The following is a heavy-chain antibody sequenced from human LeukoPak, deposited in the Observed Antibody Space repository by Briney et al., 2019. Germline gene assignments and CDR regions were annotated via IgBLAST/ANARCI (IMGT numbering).Heavy chain of an antibody. Sequence: GGSLRLSCAASGFTFSSYSMNWARQAPGKGLEWVSYISSSSSTIYYADSVKGRFTISRDNAKNSLYLQMNSLRAEDTAVYYCARDHGIAAADPGFDYWGQGTLVTVSS. V-gene: IGHV3-48*04. D-gene: IGHD6-13*01. J-gene: IGHJ4*02. CDR3: ARDHGIAAADPGFDY. CDR1: GFTFSSYS. CDR2: ISSSSSTI.